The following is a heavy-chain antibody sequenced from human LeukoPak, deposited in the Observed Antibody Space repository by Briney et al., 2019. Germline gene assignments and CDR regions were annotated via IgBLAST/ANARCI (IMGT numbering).Heavy chain of an antibody. V-gene: IGHV1-8*01. CDR2: MNPNSGNT. CDR1: GYTFTSYE. CDR3: ARVQWDNWFDP. Sequence: ASVKVSCKPSGYTFTSYEIKWMRQATGQGLEWMGWMNPNSGNTGYAQKFQGRVTMTRNTSISTAYMELSSLRSEDTAVYYCARVQWDNWFDPWGQGTLVTVSS. D-gene: IGHD6-19*01. J-gene: IGHJ5*02.